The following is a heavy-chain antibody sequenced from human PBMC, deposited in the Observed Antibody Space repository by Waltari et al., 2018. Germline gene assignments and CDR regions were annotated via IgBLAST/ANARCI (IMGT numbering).Heavy chain of an antibody. Sequence: EVQLLESAGGLVQPGEALRLSCAASGFSFMGFSCTWVRQAPGAGLECVASISGSGATPFYADSVKGRFTIVRDNSRDTVYLQMNSLRVDDSAVYYCAKGSRGYTNYFFDSWGQGTLVSVSS. D-gene: IGHD3-16*02. CDR2: ISGSGATP. CDR1: GFSFMGFS. CDR3: AKGSRGYTNYFFDS. V-gene: IGHV3-23*01. J-gene: IGHJ4*02.